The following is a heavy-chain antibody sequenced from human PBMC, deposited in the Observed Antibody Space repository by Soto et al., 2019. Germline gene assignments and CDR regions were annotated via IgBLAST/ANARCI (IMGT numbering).Heavy chain of an antibody. V-gene: IGHV1-2*02. CDR3: TRGYYYYDRRGRWFDP. D-gene: IGHD3-22*01. CDR1: GDTFSKYY. J-gene: IGHJ5*02. Sequence: QVQLVQSGAEMRKPGASVNVSCKSSGDTFSKYYIHWVRQAPRQGLEWMGWIDPNRGGTKYAQNCQDRVTMTRDTSSTTVHMELTRLKVDDPDMYYCTRGYYYYDRRGRWFDPWGQGTLVTVAS. CDR2: IDPNRGGT.